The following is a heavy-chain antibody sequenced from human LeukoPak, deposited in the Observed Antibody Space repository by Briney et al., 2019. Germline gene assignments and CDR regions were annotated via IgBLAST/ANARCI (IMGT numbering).Heavy chain of an antibody. D-gene: IGHD3-3*01. V-gene: IGHV3-11*04. CDR2: ISSSGSTI. CDR3: ASGWSGYYNYYYYMDV. Sequence: GGSLRLSCAASGFTFSDYYMSWIRQAPGKGLEWVSYISSSGSTIYYADSVKGRFTISRDNAKTSLYLQMNSLRAEDTAVYYCASGWSGYYNYYYYMDVWGKGTTVTVSS. J-gene: IGHJ6*03. CDR1: GFTFSDYY.